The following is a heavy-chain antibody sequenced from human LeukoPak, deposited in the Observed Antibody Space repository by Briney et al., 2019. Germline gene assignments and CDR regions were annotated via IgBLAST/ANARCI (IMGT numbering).Heavy chain of an antibody. CDR2: FYSSGRA. V-gene: IGHV4-59*01. D-gene: IGHD3-10*01. CDR1: GGSISSDY. CDR3: ARAPRRESHLDS. Sequence: SETLSLTCTVSGGSISSDYWSWIRQPPGKGLEWIGYFYSSGRANYNPSLKSRVTISVDTSKNHFSLKLTSVTAADTAVYFCARAPRRESHLDSWGQGTLVTASS. J-gene: IGHJ5*01.